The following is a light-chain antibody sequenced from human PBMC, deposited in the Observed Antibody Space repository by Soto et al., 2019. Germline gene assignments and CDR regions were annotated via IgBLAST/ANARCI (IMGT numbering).Light chain of an antibody. CDR3: QQYGSSPWT. CDR1: QCLSSNY. V-gene: IGKV3-20*01. J-gene: IGKJ1*01. CDR2: GAS. Sequence: EIVLTQSPATLSLSPGERATLSCRASQCLSSNYLARYQQRPGQAPRLLIYGASSRATGIPDRFSGSGSGTDFTLTISRLEPEDFAVYYCQQYGSSPWTFGQGTKVDIK.